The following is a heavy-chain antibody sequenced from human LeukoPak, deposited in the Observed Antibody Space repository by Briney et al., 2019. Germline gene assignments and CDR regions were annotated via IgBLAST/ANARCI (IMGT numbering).Heavy chain of an antibody. V-gene: IGHV3-7*03. Sequence: GGSLRLSCATSGFTFNKYWMSWVRQAPGKGLEWVANIRQDGRKKYYLDSVRGRFTISRDNATTSVYLQMNSLRAQDTAVYFCAGTPCGWDSPRKVDWGQGTLVTVSS. D-gene: IGHD1-26*01. J-gene: IGHJ4*02. CDR2: IRQDGRKK. CDR3: AGTPCGWDSPRKVD. CDR1: GFTFNKYW.